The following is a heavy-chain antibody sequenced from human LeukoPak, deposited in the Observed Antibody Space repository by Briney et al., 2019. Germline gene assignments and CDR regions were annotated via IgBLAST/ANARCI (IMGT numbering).Heavy chain of an antibody. V-gene: IGHV3-23*01. J-gene: IGHJ4*02. CDR2: ISGSGAST. Sequence: GGSLRLSCLPSRFTLSTNAMSWVRQAPGKGLEWISGISGSGASTYYADSVKGRFTISRDDSRNTLYLQMNSLRGDDTAVYYCAKDVGKWESLHFFDYWGQGTLVTVSS. CDR3: AKDVGKWESLHFFDY. CDR1: RFTLSTNA. D-gene: IGHD1-26*01.